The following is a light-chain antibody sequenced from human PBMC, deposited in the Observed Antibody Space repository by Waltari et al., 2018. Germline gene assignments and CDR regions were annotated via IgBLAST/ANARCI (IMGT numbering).Light chain of an antibody. J-gene: IGLJ1*01. Sequence: QSALTQPASVSGSPGQSITISCTGTSSHVGHYDYVSWYQQYSGKAPKLMIYDVRHRPSGVFDRFSGSKSGNTASLTISGLQAEDEADYYCSSYTSSDTYVFGTGTKVTVL. CDR1: SSHVGHYDY. V-gene: IGLV2-14*01. CDR2: DVR. CDR3: SSYTSSDTYV.